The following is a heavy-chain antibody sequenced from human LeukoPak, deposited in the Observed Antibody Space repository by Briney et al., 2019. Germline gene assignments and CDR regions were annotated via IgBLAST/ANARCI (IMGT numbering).Heavy chain of an antibody. J-gene: IGHJ4*02. CDR2: IKPDGGDK. CDR3: ARERGWELPSSFDS. D-gene: IGHD1-26*01. CDR1: GFTFNNYR. Sequence: GGSLRLCCAASGFTFNNYRMSWVRQAPGKGLEWVANIKPDGGDKYYVGSVKGRFTISRDNDKNSMCLQMNSLRAEDTAVYYCARERGWELPSSFDSWGQGTLVTVSS. V-gene: IGHV3-7*01.